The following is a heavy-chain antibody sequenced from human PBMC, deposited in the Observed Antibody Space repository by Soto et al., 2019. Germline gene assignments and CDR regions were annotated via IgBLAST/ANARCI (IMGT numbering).Heavy chain of an antibody. Sequence: ASLKVSCKASGYTFTSYYMHWVRQAPGQGLEWMGIINPSGGSTSYAQKFQGRVTMTRDTSTSTVYMELSSLRSEDTAVYYCAIQPTYYYDSSANEDYWGQGTLVTVSS. D-gene: IGHD3-22*01. V-gene: IGHV1-46*01. CDR1: GYTFTSYY. J-gene: IGHJ4*02. CDR2: INPSGGST. CDR3: AIQPTYYYDSSANEDY.